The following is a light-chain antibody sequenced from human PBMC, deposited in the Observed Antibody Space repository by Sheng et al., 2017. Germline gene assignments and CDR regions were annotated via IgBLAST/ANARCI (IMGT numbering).Light chain of an antibody. Sequence: ETVLTQSPATLSLSPGERATLSCRASESVENYLAWYQQKPGQAPRLLIYDASTRATDIPARFSGSGSGTDFTLTISSLEPEDFAVYYCQQYNNWPLTFGGGPKWRSN. CDR2: DAS. J-gene: IGKJ4*01. CDR1: ESVENY. CDR3: QQYNNWPLT. V-gene: IGKV3-11*01.